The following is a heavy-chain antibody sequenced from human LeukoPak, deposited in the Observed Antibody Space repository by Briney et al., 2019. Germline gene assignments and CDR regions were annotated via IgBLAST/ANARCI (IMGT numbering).Heavy chain of an antibody. CDR3: ARDHEGLYRYGQDLQEFDP. Sequence: ASVKVSCKASGYTFTSYGISWVRQAPGQGLEWMGWISAYNGNTNYAQELQGRVTMTTDTSTSTAYMELRSLRSDDTAVYYCARDHEGLYRYGQDLQEFDPWGQGTLVTVSS. V-gene: IGHV1-18*01. D-gene: IGHD4-17*01. J-gene: IGHJ5*02. CDR1: GYTFTSYG. CDR2: ISAYNGNT.